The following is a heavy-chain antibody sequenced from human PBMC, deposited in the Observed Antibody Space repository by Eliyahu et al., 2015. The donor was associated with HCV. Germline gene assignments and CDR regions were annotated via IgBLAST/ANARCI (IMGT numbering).Heavy chain of an antibody. D-gene: IGHD4-17*01. J-gene: IGHJ4*02. CDR1: GFSLSTSGVG. CDR2: IYWDDDK. CDR3: AHRSTTVTTFLLYFDY. V-gene: IGHV2-5*02. Sequence: QITLKESGPTLVKPTQTLTLTCTFSGFSLSTSGVGVGWIRXPPGKALEWLALIYWDDDKRYSPSLKSRLTITKDTSKNQVVLTMTNMDPVDTATYYCAHRSTTVTTFLLYFDYWGQGTLVTVSS.